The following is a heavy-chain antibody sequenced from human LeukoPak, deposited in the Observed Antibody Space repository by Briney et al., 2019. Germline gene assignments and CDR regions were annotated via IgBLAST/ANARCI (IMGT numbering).Heavy chain of an antibody. J-gene: IGHJ3*02. Sequence: GGSLRLSCAASGLTFSSYSMNWVRQAPRKGLEWVSSISSSSSYIYYADSVKGRFTISRDNAKNSLYLQMNSLRAEDTAVYYCARDYDSSGYTGAFDIWGQGTMVTVSS. CDR2: ISSSSSYI. V-gene: IGHV3-21*01. CDR3: ARDYDSSGYTGAFDI. D-gene: IGHD3-22*01. CDR1: GLTFSSYS.